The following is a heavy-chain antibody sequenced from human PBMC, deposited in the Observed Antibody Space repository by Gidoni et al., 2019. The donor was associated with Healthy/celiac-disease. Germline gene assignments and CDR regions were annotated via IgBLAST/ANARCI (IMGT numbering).Heavy chain of an antibody. CDR3: SLGGEAAAALFDY. CDR1: GFTFSSYG. Sequence: QVQMVESGGGVVQPGRSLRLSCAASGFTFSSYGMHWVRQAPGKGLELVEVISYYGSNKYYADSVKVRFTISRDNSKNTLYLQMNSLRAEDTAVYYCSLGGEAAAALFDYWGQGTLVTVSS. D-gene: IGHD6-13*01. CDR2: ISYYGSNK. V-gene: IGHV3-30*03. J-gene: IGHJ4*02.